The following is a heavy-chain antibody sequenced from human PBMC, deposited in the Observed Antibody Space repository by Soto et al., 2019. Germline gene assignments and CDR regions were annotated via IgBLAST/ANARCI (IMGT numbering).Heavy chain of an antibody. CDR2: ISSSSSYI. CDR1: GFTFSSYS. V-gene: IGHV3-21*01. D-gene: IGHD2-21*02. Sequence: GSLRLSCAASGFTFSSYSMNWVRQAPGKGLEWVSSISSSSSYIYYADPVKGRFTISRDNAKNSLYLQMNSLRAEDTAVYYCARGRIRYCGGDCYTGDYWGQGTLVTVSS. J-gene: IGHJ4*02. CDR3: ARGRIRYCGGDCYTGDY.